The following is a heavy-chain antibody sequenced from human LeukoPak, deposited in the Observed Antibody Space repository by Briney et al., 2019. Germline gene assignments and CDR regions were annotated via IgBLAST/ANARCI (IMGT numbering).Heavy chain of an antibody. CDR2: ISGSGGST. Sequence: PGGSLRLSCAASGFTFSSYAMSWVRQAPGKGLEWVSAISGSGGSTYYADSVKGQFTISRDNSKNTLYLQMNSLRAEDTAVYYCAKDLRDFLGYYYGMDVWGQGTTVTVSS. CDR3: AKDLRDFLGYYYGMDV. J-gene: IGHJ6*02. V-gene: IGHV3-23*01. CDR1: GFTFSSYA. D-gene: IGHD2-21*02.